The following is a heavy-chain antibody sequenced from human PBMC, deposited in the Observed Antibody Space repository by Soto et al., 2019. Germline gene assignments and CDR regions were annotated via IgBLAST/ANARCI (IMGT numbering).Heavy chain of an antibody. CDR3: AKVRNARFRGVITRFDY. D-gene: IGHD3-10*01. Sequence: GGSLRLSCAASGFTFSSYAMSWVRQAPGKGLEWVSAISGSGGSTYYADSVKGRFTISRDNSKNTLYLQMNSLRAEDTAVYYCAKVRNARFRGVITRFDYWGQGTLVTVSS. CDR1: GFTFSSYA. J-gene: IGHJ4*02. V-gene: IGHV3-23*01. CDR2: ISGSGGST.